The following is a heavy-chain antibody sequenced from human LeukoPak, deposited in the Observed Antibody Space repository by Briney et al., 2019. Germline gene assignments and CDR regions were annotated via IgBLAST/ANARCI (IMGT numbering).Heavy chain of an antibody. J-gene: IGHJ6*03. CDR1: GYTFTGYY. CDR2: INPNSGGT. Sequence: ASVKVSCKASGYTFTGYYMHWVRQAPGRGLEWMGWINPNSGGTNYAQKLQGRVTMTTDTSTSTAYMELRSLRSDDTAVYYCARLDLAVADLGDYYYYMDVWGKGTTVTISS. CDR3: ARLDLAVADLGDYYYYMDV. V-gene: IGHV1-2*02. D-gene: IGHD6-19*01.